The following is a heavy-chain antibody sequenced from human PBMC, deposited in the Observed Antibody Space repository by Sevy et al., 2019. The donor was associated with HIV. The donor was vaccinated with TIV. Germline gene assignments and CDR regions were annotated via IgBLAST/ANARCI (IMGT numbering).Heavy chain of an antibody. D-gene: IGHD4-17*01. Sequence: GGSLRLSCAASGFTFNSYSMNWVRQAPGKGLEWVSSISSSSSYIYYADSVKGRFTISRDNAKNSLYLQMNSLRAEDTAVYYCARDYYGDYAGEDAFDIWGQGTMVTVSS. V-gene: IGHV3-21*01. CDR2: ISSSSSYI. CDR3: ARDYYGDYAGEDAFDI. J-gene: IGHJ3*02. CDR1: GFTFNSYS.